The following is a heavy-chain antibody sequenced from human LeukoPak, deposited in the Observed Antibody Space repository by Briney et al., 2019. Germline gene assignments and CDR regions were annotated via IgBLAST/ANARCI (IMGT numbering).Heavy chain of an antibody. CDR3: ARDLDDYYDSSGPNWYFDL. Sequence: PSETLSLTCTVSGGSISSYYWSWIRQPPGKGLEWIGYIYYSGSTNYNPSLKSRVTISVDTSKNQFSLKLSSVTAADTAVYYCARDLDDYYDSSGPNWYFDLWGRGTLVTVSS. CDR1: GGSISSYY. CDR2: IYYSGST. J-gene: IGHJ2*01. D-gene: IGHD3-22*01. V-gene: IGHV4-59*01.